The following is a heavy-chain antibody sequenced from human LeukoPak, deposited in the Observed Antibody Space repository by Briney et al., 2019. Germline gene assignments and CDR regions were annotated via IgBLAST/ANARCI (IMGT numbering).Heavy chain of an antibody. V-gene: IGHV3-7*01. CDR3: TRYPRPGGGDTAFVS. J-gene: IGHJ4*02. CDR2: IDQDGSET. D-gene: IGHD2-21*02. Sequence: GGSLRLSCAVSGFIFSNSWMNWVRQAPGKGLEWVASIDQDGSETNYVDSVKGRFTISRDNSKNSLSLQMNSLRVEDTAVYYCTRYPRPGGGDTAFVSWGQGTLVTVSS. CDR1: GFIFSNSW.